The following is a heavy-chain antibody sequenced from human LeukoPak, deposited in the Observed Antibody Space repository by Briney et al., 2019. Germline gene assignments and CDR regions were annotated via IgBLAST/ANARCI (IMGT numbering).Heavy chain of an antibody. V-gene: IGHV3-21*01. CDR1: GFTFSSYT. D-gene: IGHD3-22*01. CDR3: ARAVWDSSGYYYDY. CDR2: ISSSSSYI. Sequence: GGSLTLSCAASGFTFSSYTMNWVRQAPGKGLEWVSSISSSSSYIYYADSVKGRFTVSRDNAKNSLYLQMNSLRAEDTAIYYCARAVWDSSGYYYDYWGQGTMVIVSS. J-gene: IGHJ4*02.